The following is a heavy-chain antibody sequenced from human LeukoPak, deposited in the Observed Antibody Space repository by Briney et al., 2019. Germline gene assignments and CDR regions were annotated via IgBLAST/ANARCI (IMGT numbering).Heavy chain of an antibody. D-gene: IGHD3-10*01. CDR3: AKESGMVRGVTDS. CDR2: ISYDGSNK. J-gene: IGHJ4*02. CDR1: GFTFSSYG. Sequence: GGSLRLSCAASGFTFSSYGMHWVRQAPGKGLEWVAVISYDGSNKYYADSVKGRFTISRDNSKNTLYLQMNSLRAEDTAVYYCAKESGMVRGVTDSWGQGTLVTVSS. V-gene: IGHV3-30*18.